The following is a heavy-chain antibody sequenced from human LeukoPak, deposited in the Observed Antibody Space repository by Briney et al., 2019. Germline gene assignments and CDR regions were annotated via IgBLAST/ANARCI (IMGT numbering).Heavy chain of an antibody. D-gene: IGHD5-18*01. CDR1: GGTFSSYA. CDR2: IIPILGIA. Sequence: SVKVSCKASGGTFSSYAISWVRQAPGQGLEWMGRIIPILGIANYAQKFQGRVTITADKSTSTAYMELSSLRFEDTAVYYCARDADTAMGSFDYWGQGTLVTVSS. J-gene: IGHJ4*02. CDR3: ARDADTAMGSFDY. V-gene: IGHV1-69*04.